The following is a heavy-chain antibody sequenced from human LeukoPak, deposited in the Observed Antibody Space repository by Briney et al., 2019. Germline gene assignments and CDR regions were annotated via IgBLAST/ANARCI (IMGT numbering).Heavy chain of an antibody. CDR3: AKRGVVIRVILVGFHKEAYYFDS. CDR2: ISGSGGST. Sequence: GGSLRLSCAVSGISLSNYGMSWVRQAPGKGLEWVAGISGSGGSTNYADSVKGRFTVSRDNPKNTLYLQMNRLRAEDTAVYFCAKRGVVIRVILVGFHKEAYYFDSWGQGALVTVSS. CDR1: GISLSNYG. V-gene: IGHV3-23*01. D-gene: IGHD3-22*01. J-gene: IGHJ4*02.